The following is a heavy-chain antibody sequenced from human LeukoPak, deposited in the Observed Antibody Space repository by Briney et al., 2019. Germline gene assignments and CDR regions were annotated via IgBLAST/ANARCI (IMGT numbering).Heavy chain of an antibody. Sequence: KTGGSLRLSCAASGFTFSDYYMSWIRQAPGKGLEWVSYISSSGSTIYYADSVKGRFTISRDNAKNSLYLQMNSLRAEDTAVYYCARVIHLWSLYYFDYWGQGTLVTVSS. V-gene: IGHV3-11*04. CDR3: ARVIHLWSLYYFDY. CDR1: GFTFSDYY. J-gene: IGHJ4*02. CDR2: ISSSGSTI. D-gene: IGHD3-10*01.